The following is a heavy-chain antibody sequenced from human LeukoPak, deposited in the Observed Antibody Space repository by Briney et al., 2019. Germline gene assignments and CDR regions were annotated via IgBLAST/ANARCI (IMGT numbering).Heavy chain of an antibody. V-gene: IGHV4-59*11. Sequence: WETLSLTCSVSGGSISSHYWSWIRQPPGKGLEWIGYIYYSGSTKYNPSLKSRVTISVDTSKNQFPLKLSSVTAADTAVYYCARGGTTVTPGLLWFDPWGQGTLVTVSS. CDR2: IYYSGST. J-gene: IGHJ5*02. CDR1: GGSISSHY. CDR3: ARGGTTVTPGLLWFDP. D-gene: IGHD4-17*01.